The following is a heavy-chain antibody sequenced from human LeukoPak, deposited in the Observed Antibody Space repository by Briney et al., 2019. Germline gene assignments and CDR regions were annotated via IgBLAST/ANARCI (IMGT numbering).Heavy chain of an antibody. CDR3: TREYYYDSSGPHN. Sequence: PGRSLRLSCTASGFTFGDYAMSWFRQAPGKGLEWVGFIRSKAYGGTTEYAASVKGRFTISRDDSRSIAYLQMNSLKAEDTAVYYCTREYYYDSSGPHNWGQGTLVTVSS. V-gene: IGHV3-49*03. J-gene: IGHJ4*02. CDR2: IRSKAYGGTT. D-gene: IGHD3-22*01. CDR1: GFTFGDYA.